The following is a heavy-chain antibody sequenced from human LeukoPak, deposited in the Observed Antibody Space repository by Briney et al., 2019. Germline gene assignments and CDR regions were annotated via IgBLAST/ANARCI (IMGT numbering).Heavy chain of an antibody. CDR2: IRYDGSNK. CDR1: GFTFSSYA. CDR3: AKVGAVAGKGLAYYMDV. Sequence: PGGSLRLSCAASGFTFSSYAMHWVRQAPGKGLEWVAFIRYDGSNKYYADSVKGRLTISRDNSKNTLYLQMNSLRAEDTAVYYCAKVGAVAGKGLAYYMDVWGKGTTVTISS. V-gene: IGHV3-30*02. J-gene: IGHJ6*03. D-gene: IGHD6-19*01.